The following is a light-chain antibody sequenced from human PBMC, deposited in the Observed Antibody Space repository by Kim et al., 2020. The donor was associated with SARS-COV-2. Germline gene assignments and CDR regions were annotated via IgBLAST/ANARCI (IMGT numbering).Light chain of an antibody. V-gene: IGKV1-17*02. J-gene: IGKJ4*01. Sequence: SASIGDRVTITCRASQGIGSDLGWYQQRPGKAPKRLIYGASRLESGVPSRFSGTGSGTEFILTISNLQAEDPATYYCQQYDHLITFGGGTKVDIK. CDR1: QGIGSD. CDR2: GAS. CDR3: QQYDHLIT.